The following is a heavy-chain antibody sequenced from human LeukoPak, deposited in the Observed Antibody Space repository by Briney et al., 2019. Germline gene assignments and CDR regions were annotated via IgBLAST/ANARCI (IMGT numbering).Heavy chain of an antibody. J-gene: IGHJ4*02. D-gene: IGHD6-13*01. CDR1: GYTFTGYY. CDR3: ARDYASSWYYFDY. Sequence: ASVKVSCKASGYTFTGYYMHWVRQAPGQGLEWMGWISAYNGNTNFAQKLQGRVTMTTDTSTSTAYLELRSLRSDDTAVYYCARDYASSWYYFDYWGQGTLVTVSS. CDR2: ISAYNGNT. V-gene: IGHV1-18*04.